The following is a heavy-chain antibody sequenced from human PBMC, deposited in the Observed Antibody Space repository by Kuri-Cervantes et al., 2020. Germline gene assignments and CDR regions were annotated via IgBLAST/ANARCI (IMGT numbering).Heavy chain of an antibody. CDR2: MNDSGSA. Sequence: SETLSLTCAVYGGSLSGYYWNWIRQPPGKGLEWIGEMNDSGSANYNPSLKSRVTISVDTSKKQFSLKLTSVTATDTAVYYCASGRRGAFDYWGQGTLVTVSS. D-gene: IGHD3-10*01. V-gene: IGHV4-34*01. J-gene: IGHJ4*02. CDR1: GGSLSGYY. CDR3: ASGRRGAFDY.